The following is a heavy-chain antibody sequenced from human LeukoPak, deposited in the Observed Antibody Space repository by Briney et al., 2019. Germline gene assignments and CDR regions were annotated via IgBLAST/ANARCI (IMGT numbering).Heavy chain of an antibody. Sequence: GGSLRLSSAASGFPFSSHAMRWVRQPPGKGLEWVAAISNGKTYYADSVSGRFAISRDDSTNTVYLHMNSLRDEDTALYHCVREAGYCAPVCVKTNWFDPWGQGTLVTVSS. D-gene: IGHD2-15*01. CDR2: ISNGKT. V-gene: IGHV3-23*01. CDR3: VREAGYCAPVCVKTNWFDP. J-gene: IGHJ5*02. CDR1: GFPFSSHA.